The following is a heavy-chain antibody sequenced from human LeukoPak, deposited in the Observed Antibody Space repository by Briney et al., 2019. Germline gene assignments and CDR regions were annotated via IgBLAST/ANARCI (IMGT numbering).Heavy chain of an antibody. Sequence: GASVKVSCKASGYTFTDYYIHWVRQAPGQGLEWMGWINPSSGGTSYAQKFQGRVTMTRDTSISTAYMESSRLRSDDTAMYYCARAPDGGTFDIWGQGTMVTVSS. CDR3: ARAPDGGTFDI. CDR1: GYTFTDYY. D-gene: IGHD1-14*01. J-gene: IGHJ3*02. CDR2: INPSSGGT. V-gene: IGHV1-2*02.